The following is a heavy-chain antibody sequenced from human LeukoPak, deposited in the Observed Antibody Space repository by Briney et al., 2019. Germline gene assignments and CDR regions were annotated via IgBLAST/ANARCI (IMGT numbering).Heavy chain of an antibody. CDR1: GGSISRYD. J-gene: IGHJ5*02. CDR3: ARGLGIAVRPIVRFDA. D-gene: IGHD6-6*01. Sequence: SETLSLTCTVSGGSISRYDWSWILQPPGKGLEWIGYIYYSGSTNYNPSLKSRVTISVDTSKNQFYMKLSSLTTADTAVYYCARGLGIAVRPIVRFDAWGQGTLVTVSS. CDR2: IYYSGST. V-gene: IGHV4-59*01.